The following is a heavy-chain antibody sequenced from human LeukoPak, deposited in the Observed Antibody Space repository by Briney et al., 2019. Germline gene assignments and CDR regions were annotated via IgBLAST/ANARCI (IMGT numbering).Heavy chain of an antibody. CDR2: ISYDGSNK. CDR3: ARVGRFGESYYFDY. J-gene: IGHJ4*02. Sequence: PGGSLRLSCAASGFTFSSYGMHWVRQAPGKGLEWVAVISYDGSNKYYADSVKGRFTISRDNSKNTLYLQMNSLRAEDTAVYYCARVGRFGESYYFDYWGQGTLVTVSS. V-gene: IGHV3-30*03. CDR1: GFTFSSYG. D-gene: IGHD3-10*01.